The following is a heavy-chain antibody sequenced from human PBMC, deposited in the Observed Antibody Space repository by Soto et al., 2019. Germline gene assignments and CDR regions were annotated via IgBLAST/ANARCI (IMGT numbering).Heavy chain of an antibody. V-gene: IGHV5-51*01. D-gene: IGHD3-10*01. CDR2: IYPGDSDT. Sequence: VQSVKISCNGSGYSFTSYWIGWVRQMPGKGREWMGMIYPGDSDTRYSPSFQGQVTISADKSISTAYLQWSSLKASDTAMYYCARSGSDAFDIWGQGTMVTVSS. J-gene: IGHJ3*02. CDR3: ARSGSDAFDI. CDR1: GYSFTSYW.